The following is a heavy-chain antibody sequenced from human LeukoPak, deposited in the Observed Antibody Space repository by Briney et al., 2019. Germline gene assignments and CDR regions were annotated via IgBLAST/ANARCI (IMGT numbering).Heavy chain of an antibody. CDR2: IKQDGSEK. V-gene: IGHV3-7*01. D-gene: IGHD6-6*01. CDR1: GFTFSSYW. CDR3: ARDLGWEYSSSGDAFDI. J-gene: IGHJ3*02. Sequence: GGSLRLSCAASGFTFSSYWMSWVRQAPGKGLEWVANIKQDGSEKYYVDSVKGRFTISRDNAKNSLYLQMNSLRAEDTAVYYCARDLGWEYSSSGDAFDIWGQGTMVTVSS.